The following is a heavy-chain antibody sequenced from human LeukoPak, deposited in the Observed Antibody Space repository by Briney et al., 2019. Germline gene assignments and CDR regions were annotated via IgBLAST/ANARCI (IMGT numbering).Heavy chain of an antibody. J-gene: IGHJ4*02. CDR1: GYIFIGYY. CDR3: AIWAGGNAPATSFDN. Sequence: ASVKVSCKPSGYIFIGYYMHWMRQAPGQGLEWMGWINLSTGDTNYAQKFQGRVTMTRDTSIRTAYMEMSRLRYDDTALYYCAIWAGGNAPATSFDNWGQGTLVTVSS. D-gene: IGHD3-16*01. V-gene: IGHV1-2*02. CDR2: INLSTGDT.